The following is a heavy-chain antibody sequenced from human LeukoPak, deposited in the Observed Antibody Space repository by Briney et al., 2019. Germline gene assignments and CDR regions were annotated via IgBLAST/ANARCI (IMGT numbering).Heavy chain of an antibody. CDR1: VYTFTSYY. CDR2: INPSGGST. CDR3: ARDGGALVVTRNWLDP. D-gene: IGHD4-23*01. J-gene: IGHJ5*02. Sequence: ASVKVSCKASVYTFTSYYMHWVRQAPGQGLEWMGIINPSGGSTSYAQKFQGRVTMTRDTSTSTVYMELSSLRSEDTAVYYCARDGGALVVTRNWLDPWRQGTLVTVSS. V-gene: IGHV1-46*01.